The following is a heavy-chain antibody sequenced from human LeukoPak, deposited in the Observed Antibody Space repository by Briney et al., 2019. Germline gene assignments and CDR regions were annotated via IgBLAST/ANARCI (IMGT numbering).Heavy chain of an antibody. V-gene: IGHV4-59*01. CDR2: IYYSGST. Sequence: PSETLSLTCAVYGGSFTDYYWSWIRQPPGKGLEWIGYIYYSGSTNYNPSLKSRVTISVATSKNQFSLKLSSVTPADTAVYYCARAYWNYVTHWGQGTLVTASS. CDR3: ARAYWNYVTH. CDR1: GGSFTDYY. D-gene: IGHD1-7*01. J-gene: IGHJ4*02.